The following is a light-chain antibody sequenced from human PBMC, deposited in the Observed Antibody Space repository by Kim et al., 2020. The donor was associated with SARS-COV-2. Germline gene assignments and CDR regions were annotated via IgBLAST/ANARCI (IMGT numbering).Light chain of an antibody. V-gene: IGLV3-19*01. CDR3: QSRDSGGNVV. CDR2: ARN. Sequence: SSELTQDPAVSVALGQTVRITCQGDSLRSYYATWYQQKPRQAPLLVIFARNNRPSWIPDRFSGSTSGNTASLTISGAQAEDDADFYCQSRDSGGNVVFGGGTQLTVL. J-gene: IGLJ2*01. CDR1: SLRSYY.